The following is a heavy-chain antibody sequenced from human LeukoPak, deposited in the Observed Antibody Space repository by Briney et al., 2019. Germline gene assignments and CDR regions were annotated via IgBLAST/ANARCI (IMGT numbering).Heavy chain of an antibody. CDR1: GLTWRGYW. CDR2: INEEESEA. D-gene: IGHD3-10*01. V-gene: IGHV3-7*03. CDR3: GREKYGRGRIFYYSGIAV. Sequence: GGSLRLSCVASGLTWRGYWMMWVRKARGKGGEWLPNINEEESEASYVASVSGRFSMSTNNPKNTLYLQLNSPGTEHTALYYCGREKYGRGRIFYYSGIAVWGKGTTVTVSS. J-gene: IGHJ6*04.